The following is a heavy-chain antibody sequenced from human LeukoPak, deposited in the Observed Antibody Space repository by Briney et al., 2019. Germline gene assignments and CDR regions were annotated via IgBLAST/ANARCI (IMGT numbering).Heavy chain of an antibody. J-gene: IGHJ4*02. CDR1: GGSVSSGGYY. CDR2: IYYSGST. Sequence: SETLSLTCTVSGGSVSSGGYYWSGIRRHPGKGLEWIGYIYYSGSTYYNPSLKGRVTISVDTSKNQFSLKLSSVTAADTAVYYCALAALGYRFDYWGQGTLVTVSS. V-gene: IGHV4-31*03. CDR3: ALAALGYRFDY. D-gene: IGHD2-15*01.